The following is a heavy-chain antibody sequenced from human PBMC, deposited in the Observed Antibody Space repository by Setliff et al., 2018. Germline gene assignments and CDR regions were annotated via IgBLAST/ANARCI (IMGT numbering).Heavy chain of an antibody. CDR3: RQAVVGRDVFDI. V-gene: IGHV4-34*01. CDR2: INQSGSG. D-gene: IGHD1-1*01. CDR1: GGSISSYY. J-gene: IGHJ3*02. Sequence: SETLSLTCTVSGGSISSYYWSWIRQPPGKGLEWFGEINQSGSGDYNPSFKGRVTISVDTSKKQFSLTLTSVTAAETALDYCRQAVVGRDVFDIWGQGTVVTVSS.